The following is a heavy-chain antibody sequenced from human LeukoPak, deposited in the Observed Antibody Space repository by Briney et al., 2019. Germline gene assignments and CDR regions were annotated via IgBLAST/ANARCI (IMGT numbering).Heavy chain of an antibody. D-gene: IGHD3-16*02. CDR3: TVDYDYAWGSYRLGF. CDR1: GFRFSHAW. CDR2: IKSKTDGGTT. Sequence: GGSLRLSCAASGFRFSHAWMSWVRQAPGKGLEWVGRIKSKTDGGTTDYAAPVKGRFTISRDDSKTTLYLQMNSLKTEDTAVYYCTVDYDYAWGSYRLGFWGQGTLVTVSS. J-gene: IGHJ4*02. V-gene: IGHV3-15*01.